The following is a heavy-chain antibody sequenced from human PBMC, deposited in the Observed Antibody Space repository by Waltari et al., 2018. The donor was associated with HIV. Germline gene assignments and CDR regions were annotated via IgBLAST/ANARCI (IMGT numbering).Heavy chain of an antibody. CDR2: IYTSGST. CDR1: GGSISSGSYY. CDR3: ARGGGYYYGSGSYQAWFDP. J-gene: IGHJ5*02. Sequence: QVQLQESGPGLVKPSQTLSLTCTVSGGSISSGSYYWSWIRQPAGKGLEWIGRIYTSGSTNYNPSLKSRVTISVDTSKNQFSLKRGAVTAADTAVYYCARGGGYYYGSGSYQAWFDPWGQGTLVTVSS. V-gene: IGHV4-61*02. D-gene: IGHD3-10*01.